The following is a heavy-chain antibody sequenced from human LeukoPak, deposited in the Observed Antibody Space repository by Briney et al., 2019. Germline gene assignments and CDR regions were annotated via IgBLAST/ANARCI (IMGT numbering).Heavy chain of an antibody. Sequence: GGSLRLSCAASGFTFRSYWMSWVRQAPGKRLEWVANIKQDGSEKYYVDSVKGRFTISRDNAKNSLYLHVDSLRVENTAVYYCARWGGGFDYWGQGTLVTVSS. CDR2: IKQDGSEK. CDR3: ARWGGGFDY. D-gene: IGHD3-16*01. CDR1: GFTFRSYW. J-gene: IGHJ4*02. V-gene: IGHV3-7*04.